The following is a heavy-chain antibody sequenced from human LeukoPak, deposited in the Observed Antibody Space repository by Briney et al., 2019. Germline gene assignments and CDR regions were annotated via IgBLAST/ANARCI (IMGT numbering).Heavy chain of an antibody. J-gene: IGHJ5*02. CDR3: ARAEPDILTGYYWFDP. CDR2: IYHSGST. Sequence: SETLSLTCAVSGGSISSSNWWSWVRQPPGKGLEWIGEIYHSGSTNYNPSLKSRVTISVDKSKNQFSLKLSSVTAADTAVYYCARAEPDILTGYYWFDPWGQGTLVTVSS. CDR1: GGSISSSNW. V-gene: IGHV4-4*02. D-gene: IGHD3-9*01.